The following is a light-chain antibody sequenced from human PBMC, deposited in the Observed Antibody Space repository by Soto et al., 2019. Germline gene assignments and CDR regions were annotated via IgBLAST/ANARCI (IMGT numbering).Light chain of an antibody. V-gene: IGKV1-5*03. CDR3: QQYDRFPYI. CDR1: QSLSYW. Sequence: DIQMTQSPSTLSASVGDTVTITCRASQSLSYWLAWYQQKPGQAPKLLIHKASTLESGVPSRLSGSGSGTEFTLTISSLQPDDFATFYCQQYDRFPYIFGQGTKLEIK. J-gene: IGKJ2*01. CDR2: KAS.